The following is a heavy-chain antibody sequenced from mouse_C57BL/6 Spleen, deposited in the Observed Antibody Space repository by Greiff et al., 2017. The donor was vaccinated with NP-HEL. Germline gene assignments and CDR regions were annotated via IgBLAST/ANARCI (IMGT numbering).Heavy chain of an antibody. CDR1: GYSFTDYN. D-gene: IGHD2-1*01. CDR2: INPNYGTT. Sequence: EVQLQESGPELVKPGASVKISCKASGYSFTDYNMNWVKQSNGKSLEWIGVINPNYGTTSYNQKFKGKATLTVDQSSSTAYMQLNSLTSEDSAVYYCARKGIYYGNYEGYFDVWGTGTTVTVSS. V-gene: IGHV1-39*01. J-gene: IGHJ1*03. CDR3: ARKGIYYGNYEGYFDV.